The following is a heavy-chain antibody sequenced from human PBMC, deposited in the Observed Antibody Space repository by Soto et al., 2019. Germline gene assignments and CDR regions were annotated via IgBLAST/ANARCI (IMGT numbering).Heavy chain of an antibody. CDR1: GYTFRSYD. CDR2: VNPNTGNT. D-gene: IGHD3-10*01. V-gene: IGHV1-8*01. Sequence: QVQLVQSGAEVKKPGASVKVSCTGSGYTFRSYDIHWVRQATGQGLEWMGWVNPNTGNTGYAQKFQCRVTMTRDMSKSSAYMEVNSLTSVDTAIYYCARAYGAGSFDFWGQGTLVSVSS. J-gene: IGHJ5*01. CDR3: ARAYGAGSFDF.